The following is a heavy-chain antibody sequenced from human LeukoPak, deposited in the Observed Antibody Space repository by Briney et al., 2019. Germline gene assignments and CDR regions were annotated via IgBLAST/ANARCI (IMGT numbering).Heavy chain of an antibody. CDR2: LERGAEH. CDR3: ARASWISTADAAC. CDR1: GFSVANYS. V-gene: IGHV3-23*01. D-gene: IGHD2-2*03. Sequence: GGSLRLSSVAAGFSVANYSMSWVRQVPAGGPEWLSSLERGAEHSNANSEKRLFTLYRHISRNTGYLQLNNLRVEDTATYCCARASWISTADAACWGQGTQVTVSS. J-gene: IGHJ4*02.